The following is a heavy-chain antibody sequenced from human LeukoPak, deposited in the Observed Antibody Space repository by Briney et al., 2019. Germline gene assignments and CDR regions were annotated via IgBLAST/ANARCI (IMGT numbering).Heavy chain of an antibody. V-gene: IGHV4-34*01. J-gene: IGHJ5*02. D-gene: IGHD6-19*01. CDR3: ARHGGWYYWFDP. CDR1: GGSFSGYY. CDR2: INHSGST. Sequence: SETLSLTCAVYGGSFSGYYWSWIRQPPGKGLEWIGEINHSGSTNYNPSLKSRVTISVDTSKNQFSLKLSSVTAADTAVYYCARHGGWYYWFDPWGQGTLVTVSP.